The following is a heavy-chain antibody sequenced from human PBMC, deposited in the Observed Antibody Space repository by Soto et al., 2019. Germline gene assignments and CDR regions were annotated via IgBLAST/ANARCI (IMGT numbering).Heavy chain of an antibody. CDR2: IRSKANSYAT. V-gene: IGHV3-73*01. Sequence: EVQLVESGGGLVQPGGSLKLSCAASGFTFSGSAMHWVRQASGKGLEWVGRIRSKANSYATAYAASVKGRFTISRDDSKNTAYLQMNSLKTEDTAVYYCTRPLESMVRGVKQYYYYYYMDVWGKGTTVTVSS. CDR3: TRPLESMVRGVKQYYYYYYMDV. CDR1: GFTFSGSA. D-gene: IGHD3-10*01. J-gene: IGHJ6*03.